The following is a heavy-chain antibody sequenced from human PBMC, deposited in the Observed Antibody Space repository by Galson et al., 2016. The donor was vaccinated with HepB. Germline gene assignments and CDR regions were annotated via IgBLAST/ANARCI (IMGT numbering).Heavy chain of an antibody. CDR1: GGSISYYY. D-gene: IGHD2-2*01. CDR3: ARSLLGYCSSTRCHGAWFDP. Sequence: SETLSLTCTVSGGSISYYYWSWIRQPPGKGLEWIGYIYYSGSTNYNPSLKSRVTISVDTSKNQFSLKLGSVTAADTAVYYCARSLLGYCSSTRCHGAWFDPWGQGTLVTVSS. V-gene: IGHV4-59*01. CDR2: IYYSGST. J-gene: IGHJ5*02.